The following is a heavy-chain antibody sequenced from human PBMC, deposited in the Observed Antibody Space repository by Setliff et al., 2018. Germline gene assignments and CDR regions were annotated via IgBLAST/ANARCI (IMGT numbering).Heavy chain of an antibody. Sequence: ASVKVSCKASGYTFTSYGISWVRQAPGQGLEWMGWISAYNGNTNYAQKFLGRVTMTEDTSTDTAYMELSSLRSEDTAVYYCATKDYDTSGYYRPFGFWGQGTLVTVSS. CDR3: ATKDYDTSGYYRPFGF. CDR1: GYTFTSYG. J-gene: IGHJ4*01. V-gene: IGHV1-18*01. D-gene: IGHD3-22*01. CDR2: ISAYNGNT.